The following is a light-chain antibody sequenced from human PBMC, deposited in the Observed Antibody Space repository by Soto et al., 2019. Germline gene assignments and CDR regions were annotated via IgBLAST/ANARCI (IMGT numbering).Light chain of an antibody. V-gene: IGKV3-15*01. CDR3: QQHNSWPWT. CDR2: GAS. J-gene: IGKJ1*01. Sequence: EIVLTQSPGTRSLSPCERFTLSCRASQSVSSNLAWYQQKPGQAPRLLIYGASTRAAGIPATFSGSGSGTEFTLTISNLQSDDFAVYFCQQHNSWPWTFGQGTKVDI. CDR1: QSVSSN.